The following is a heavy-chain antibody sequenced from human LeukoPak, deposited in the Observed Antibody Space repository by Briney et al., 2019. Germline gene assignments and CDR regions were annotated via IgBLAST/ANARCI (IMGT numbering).Heavy chain of an antibody. J-gene: IGHJ4*02. D-gene: IGHD3-3*01. CDR1: GFTFSSYA. CDR2: ISGSGGST. Sequence: GGSLRLSCAASGFTFSSYAMSWVRQAPGEGLEWVSAISGSGGSTYYADSVKGRFTISRDNSKNTLYLQMNSLRAEDMAVYYCARLYYDFWMGYWGQGTLVTVSS. V-gene: IGHV3-23*01. CDR3: ARLYYDFWMGY.